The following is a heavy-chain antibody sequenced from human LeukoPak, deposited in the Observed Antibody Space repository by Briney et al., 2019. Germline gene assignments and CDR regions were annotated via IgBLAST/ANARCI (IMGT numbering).Heavy chain of an antibody. V-gene: IGHV3-21*01. CDR3: ARERSIAAAGLRFRSGWFDP. D-gene: IGHD6-13*01. CDR1: GFTFSSNG. J-gene: IGHJ5*02. CDR2: ISSSSSYI. Sequence: GGSLRLSCVASGFTFSSNGMHWVRQAPGKGLEWVSSISSSSSYIYYADSVKGRFTISRDNAKNSLYLQMNSLRAEDTAVYYCARERSIAAAGLRFRSGWFDPWGQGTLVTVSS.